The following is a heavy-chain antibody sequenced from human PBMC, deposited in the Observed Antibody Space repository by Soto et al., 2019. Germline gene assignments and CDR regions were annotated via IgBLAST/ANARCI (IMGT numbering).Heavy chain of an antibody. D-gene: IGHD6-19*01. J-gene: IGHJ4*02. CDR2: ISGSGGST. CDR3: AKVLSLGYSSGWYFWGRYYFDY. CDR1: GFTFSSYA. V-gene: IGHV3-23*01. Sequence: GGSLRLSCAASGFTFSSYAMSWVRQAPGKGLEWVSAISGSGGSTYYADSVKGRFTISRDNSKNTLYLQMNSLRAEDTAVYYCAKVLSLGYSSGWYFWGRYYFDYWGQGTLVTVS.